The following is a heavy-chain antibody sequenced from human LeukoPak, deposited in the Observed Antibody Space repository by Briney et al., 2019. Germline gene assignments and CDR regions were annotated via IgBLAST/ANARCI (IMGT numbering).Heavy chain of an antibody. CDR3: AKDVLHYGSGEIDP. Sequence: GGSLRLSCAASGFTFDDYAMHWVRQAPGKGLEWVSLISGDGGSTYYADSVKGRFTISRDNSKNSLYLQMNSLRTEDTALYYCAKDVLHYGSGEIDPWGQGTLVTVSS. D-gene: IGHD3-10*01. J-gene: IGHJ5*02. V-gene: IGHV3-43*02. CDR2: ISGDGGST. CDR1: GFTFDDYA.